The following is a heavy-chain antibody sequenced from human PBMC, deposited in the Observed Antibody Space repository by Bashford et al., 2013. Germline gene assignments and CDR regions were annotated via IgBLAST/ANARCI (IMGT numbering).Heavy chain of an antibody. CDR1: GGSISSYY. Sequence: SETLSLTCTVSGGSISSYYWSWIRQPPGKGLEWIGYIYYSGSTNYNPSLKSRVTISIDTSRNNFSLKLSSVTAPDTALYFCARHRRSGGYSSSSHAFDVWGPRGLWSP. J-gene: IGHJ3*01. V-gene: IGHV4-59*08. D-gene: IGHD6-13*01. CDR2: IYYSGST. CDR3: ARHRRSGGYSSSSHAFDV.